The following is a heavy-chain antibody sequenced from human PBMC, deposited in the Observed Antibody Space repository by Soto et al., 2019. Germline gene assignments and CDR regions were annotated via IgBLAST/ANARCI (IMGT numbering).Heavy chain of an antibody. CDR1: GGSISSGGYY. CDR2: IYYSGST. V-gene: IGHV4-31*03. Sequence: SETLSLTCTVSGGSISSGGYYWSWIRQHPGKGLEWIGYIYYSGSTYYNPSLKSRVTISVDTSKNQFSLKLSSVTAADTAVYYCARDYEGYYDSSAYYYPYNYAMDVWRQGTTVT. D-gene: IGHD3-22*01. J-gene: IGHJ6*02. CDR3: ARDYEGYYDSSAYYYPYNYAMDV.